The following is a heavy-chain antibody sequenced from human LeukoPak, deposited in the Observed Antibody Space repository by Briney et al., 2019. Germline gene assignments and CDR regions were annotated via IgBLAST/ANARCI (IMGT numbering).Heavy chain of an antibody. V-gene: IGHV3-48*04. CDR3: ARGLGYCSSTSYYVSFGATDDAFDI. CDR1: GFTFSSYS. J-gene: IGHJ3*02. Sequence: GGSLRLSCAASGFTFSSYSMNWVRQAPGKGLEWVSYISSSSSTIYYADSVKGRFTISRDNAKNSLYLQMNSLRAEDTAVYYCARGLGYCSSTSYYVSFGATDDAFDIWGQGTTVTASS. CDR2: ISSSSSTI. D-gene: IGHD2-2*01.